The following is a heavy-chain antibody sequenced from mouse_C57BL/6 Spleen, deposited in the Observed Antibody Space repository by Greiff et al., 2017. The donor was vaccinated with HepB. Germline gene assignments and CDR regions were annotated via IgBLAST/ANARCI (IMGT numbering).Heavy chain of an antibody. CDR2: INPGSGGT. V-gene: IGHV1-54*01. Sequence: QVQLQQSGAELVRPGTSVKVSCKASGYAFTNYLIEWVKQRPGQGLEWIGVINPGSGGTNYNEKFKGKATLTADKSSSTAYMQLSSLTSEDSAVYFCARNWGGFAYWGQGTLVTVSA. CDR3: ARNWGGFAY. J-gene: IGHJ3*01. D-gene: IGHD4-1*01. CDR1: GYAFTNYL.